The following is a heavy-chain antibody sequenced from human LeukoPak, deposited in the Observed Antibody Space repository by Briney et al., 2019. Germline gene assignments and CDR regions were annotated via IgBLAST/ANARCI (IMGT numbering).Heavy chain of an antibody. D-gene: IGHD3-10*01. CDR2: IYYSGST. V-gene: IGHV4-39*02. Sequence: SETLSLTCTVSGGSISSSSYYWGWIRQPPGKGLEWLGSIYYSGSTYYNPSLKSRVTISVDTSKNQFSLKLSSVTAADTAVYYCARESWDTMVRGAVFDLWGQGTLVTVSS. J-gene: IGHJ4*02. CDR3: ARESWDTMVRGAVFDL. CDR1: GGSISSSSYY.